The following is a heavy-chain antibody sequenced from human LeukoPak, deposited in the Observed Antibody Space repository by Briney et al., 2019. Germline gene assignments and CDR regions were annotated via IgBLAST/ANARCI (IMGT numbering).Heavy chain of an antibody. J-gene: IGHJ4*02. CDR3: AKDWNWAIDY. Sequence: GGSLRLSCAASGFSFSSYWMHWVRQVPGKGLVWVSRINSDGSNTNYADSVKGRFTISRDNSKNTLFLQMNNLRVEDMAVFYCAKDWNWAIDYWGQGTLVTVSS. CDR2: INSDGSNT. D-gene: IGHD1-7*01. V-gene: IGHV3-74*01. CDR1: GFSFSSYW.